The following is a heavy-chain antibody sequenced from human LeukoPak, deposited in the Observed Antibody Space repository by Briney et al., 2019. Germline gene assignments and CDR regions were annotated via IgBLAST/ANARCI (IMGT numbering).Heavy chain of an antibody. CDR1: DVSISSNNYY. Sequence: SETLSLTCTVSDVSISSNNYYWGWIRQPPGKGLEWIGSRFYSGSTYYNPSLKSRVTVSVDTSNNQFFLRLNSVTAADTAVYHCARHLAVAGTNYNWFDRWGQGTQVTVSS. CDR2: RFYSGST. D-gene: IGHD6-19*01. CDR3: ARHLAVAGTNYNWFDR. V-gene: IGHV4-39*01. J-gene: IGHJ5*02.